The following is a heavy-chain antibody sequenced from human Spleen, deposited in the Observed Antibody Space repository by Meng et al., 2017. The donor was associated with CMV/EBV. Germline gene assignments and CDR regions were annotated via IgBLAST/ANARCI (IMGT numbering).Heavy chain of an antibody. CDR2: IIPIFGTA. J-gene: IGHJ6*02. V-gene: IGHV1-69*05. D-gene: IGHD3-3*01. CDR1: GGTFSSYA. CDR3: ARSRAIFGVVTKVYYYGMDV. Sequence: SVKVSCKASGGTFSSYAISWVRQAPGQGLEWMGGIIPIFGTANYAQKFQGRVTITTDESTSTAYMELSSLRSEDTAVYYCARSRAIFGVVTKVYYYGMDVWGQGTTVTVSS.